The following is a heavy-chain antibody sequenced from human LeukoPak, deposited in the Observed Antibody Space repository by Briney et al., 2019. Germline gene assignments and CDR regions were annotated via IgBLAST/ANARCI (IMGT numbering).Heavy chain of an antibody. J-gene: IGHJ3*02. CDR2: IYYSGST. V-gene: IGHV4-39*07. D-gene: IGHD6-19*01. CDR1: GGSISSSSYS. CDR3: ARDNGPRVASNAFDI. Sequence: SETLSLTCTVSGGSISSSSYSWGWIRQPPGKGLEWIGSIYYSGSTYYNPSLKSRVTISVDTSKNQFSLKLSSVTAADTAVYYCARDNGPRVASNAFDIWGQGTMVTVSS.